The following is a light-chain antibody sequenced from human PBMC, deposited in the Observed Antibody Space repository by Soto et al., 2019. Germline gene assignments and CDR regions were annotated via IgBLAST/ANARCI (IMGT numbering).Light chain of an antibody. V-gene: IGKV3D-20*01. J-gene: IGKJ4*01. CDR1: PSVSSN. CDR3: QHYAGSLT. Sequence: PGERATLSCGASPSVSSNLAWYQHKPGLAPRLLIYDASSRATGIPDRFSGSGSGTDFTLIISRLEPEDFAVYFCQHYAGSLTFGGGTKVEIK. CDR2: DAS.